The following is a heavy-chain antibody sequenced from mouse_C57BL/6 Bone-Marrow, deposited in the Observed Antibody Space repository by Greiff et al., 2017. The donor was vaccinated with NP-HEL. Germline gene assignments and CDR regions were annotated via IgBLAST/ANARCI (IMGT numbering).Heavy chain of an antibody. D-gene: IGHD3-2*02. CDR1: GFSLTSYA. Sequence: VKLMESGPGLVAPSQSLSITCTVSGFSLTSYAISWVRQPPGKGLEWLGVIWTGGGTNYNSALKSRLSISKDNSKSQVFLKMNSLQTDDTARYYWARNRDSSGYYAMDYWGQGTSVTVSS. CDR3: ARNRDSSGYYAMDY. CDR2: IWTGGGT. J-gene: IGHJ4*01. V-gene: IGHV2-9-1*01.